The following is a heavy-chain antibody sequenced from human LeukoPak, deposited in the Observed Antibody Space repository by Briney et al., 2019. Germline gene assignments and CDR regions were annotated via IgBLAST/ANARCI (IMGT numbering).Heavy chain of an antibody. J-gene: IGHJ4*02. CDR1: GFTFSDYG. V-gene: IGHV3-30*18. CDR2: ISWNGGEE. D-gene: IGHD5-18*01. Sequence: GKSLRLSCAASGFTFSDYGMHWLRQAPGKGLEWVAVISWNGGEEHYGNSVRGRFTISRDNSKNMVYLQMNSLRAEDTAVYYWAKKQGYTGGLTTGHGGQGALVTVPS. CDR3: AKKQGYTGGLTTGH.